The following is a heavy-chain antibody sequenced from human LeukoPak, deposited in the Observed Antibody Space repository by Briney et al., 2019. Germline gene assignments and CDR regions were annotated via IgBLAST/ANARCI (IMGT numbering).Heavy chain of an antibody. Sequence: GGSLRLSCAASGFTFSSYAMSWVRQAPGKGLEWVANIKQDGSEKYYVDSVKGRFTISRDNAKNSLYLQMNSLRAEDTAVYYCARGWYGDFDYWGQGTLVTVSS. CDR2: IKQDGSEK. CDR3: ARGWYGDFDY. V-gene: IGHV3-7*01. J-gene: IGHJ4*02. D-gene: IGHD6-13*01. CDR1: GFTFSSYA.